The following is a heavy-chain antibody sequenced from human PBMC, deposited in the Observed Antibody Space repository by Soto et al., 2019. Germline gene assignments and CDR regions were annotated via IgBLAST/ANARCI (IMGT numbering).Heavy chain of an antibody. D-gene: IGHD4-4*01. J-gene: IGHJ6*02. CDR3: ARYLGELTVTMAHYYYGMDV. Sequence: QVQLVQSGAEVKKPGSSVKVSCKASGGTFSSYAISWVRQAPGQGLEWMGGIIPIFGTANYAQKFQGRVTITADESTSPAYMELSSLRSEDTAVYYCARYLGELTVTMAHYYYGMDVWGQGTTVTVSS. CDR2: IIPIFGTA. CDR1: GGTFSSYA. V-gene: IGHV1-69*01.